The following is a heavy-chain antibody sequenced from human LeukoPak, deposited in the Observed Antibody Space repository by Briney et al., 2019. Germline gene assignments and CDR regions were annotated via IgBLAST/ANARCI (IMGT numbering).Heavy chain of an antibody. J-gene: IGHJ6*02. D-gene: IGHD6-13*01. CDR3: AGALGIAAAGFYYYYGMDV. CDR1: GFTFSSYA. Sequence: GGSLRLSCAASGFTFSSYAMHWVRQAPGKGLEGVAVISYDGSNKYYADSVKGRFTISRDNSKNMLYLQMNSLRAEDTAVYYCAGALGIAAAGFYYYYGMDVWGQGTTVTVSS. CDR2: ISYDGSNK. V-gene: IGHV3-30*04.